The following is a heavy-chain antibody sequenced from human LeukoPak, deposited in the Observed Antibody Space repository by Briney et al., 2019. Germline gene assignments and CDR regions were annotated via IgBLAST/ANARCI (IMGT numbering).Heavy chain of an antibody. CDR2: IIPMFGTA. V-gene: IGHV1-69*06. CDR3: AKYGLSPYFDY. Sequence: ASVKVSCKASGGTFSSYEISWVRQAPGQGLEWMGGIIPMFGTAKYAQKFQGRVTITADKSTSTAYMELSSLRSEDMAIYYCAKYGLSPYFDYWGQGTLVTVSS. J-gene: IGHJ4*02. D-gene: IGHD4-17*01. CDR1: GGTFSSYE.